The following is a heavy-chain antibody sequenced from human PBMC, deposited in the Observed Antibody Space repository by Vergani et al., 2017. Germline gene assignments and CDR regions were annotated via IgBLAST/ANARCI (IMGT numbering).Heavy chain of an antibody. Sequence: VQLVESGGGLVNPGGCLTLSCVVSGFALNRHAMYWVRQAPGKGLEWVVGISFDGTNEYYPDLVKGRFTISRDIAKNTLYLQVRSLRLEDTGVYHCVRDRGLCAGGRCYTEAWDYWGQGTPVTVSS. D-gene: IGHD2-2*02. CDR2: ISFDGTNE. CDR1: GFALNRHA. CDR3: VRDRGLCAGGRCYTEAWDY. V-gene: IGHV3-30-3*01. J-gene: IGHJ4*02.